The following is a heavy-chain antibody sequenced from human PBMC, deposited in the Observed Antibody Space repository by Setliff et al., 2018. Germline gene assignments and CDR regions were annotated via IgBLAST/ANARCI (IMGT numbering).Heavy chain of an antibody. CDR2: INSDGSST. J-gene: IGHJ6*03. Sequence: PGGSLRLSCAASGFTFSSYWMHWVRQAPGKGLVWVSRINSDGSSTSYADSMKGRFTISRDNAKNTLYLQMNSLRAEDTAVYYCARDGGLLQFLEWSRSYMDVWGKGTTVTVSS. D-gene: IGHD3-3*01. CDR1: GFTFSSYW. V-gene: IGHV3-74*01. CDR3: ARDGGLLQFLEWSRSYMDV.